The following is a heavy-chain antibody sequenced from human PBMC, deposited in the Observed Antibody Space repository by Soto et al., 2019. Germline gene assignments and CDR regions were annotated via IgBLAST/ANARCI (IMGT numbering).Heavy chain of an antibody. Sequence: SETLSLTCSVSGGCISSYYLSWIRQPPGTGLEGILYIYYGGSTNYIPSLKSRVTISVDTSKNQLSRNRRSVTAGDTAVYYCARHAEDSTSVVGGLDPWGQGTLFTVSS. V-gene: IGHV4-59*01. CDR2: IYYGGST. J-gene: IGHJ5*02. CDR3: ARHAEDSTSVVGGLDP. CDR1: GGCISSYY. D-gene: IGHD2-2*01.